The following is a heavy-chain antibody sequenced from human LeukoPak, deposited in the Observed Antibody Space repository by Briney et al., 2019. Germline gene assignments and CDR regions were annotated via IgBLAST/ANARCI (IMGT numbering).Heavy chain of an antibody. Sequence: GGSLRLSCAASGFTFSSYAMSWVRQAPGKGLEWVSAISGSGGSTYYADSVKGRFTISRDKSTNTLYLEMNSLRAEDTAVYYCAKGGYDYVEIGYFDYWGQGTLVTVSS. CDR1: GFTFSSYA. CDR2: ISGSGGST. D-gene: IGHD5-12*01. J-gene: IGHJ4*02. V-gene: IGHV3-23*01. CDR3: AKGGYDYVEIGYFDY.